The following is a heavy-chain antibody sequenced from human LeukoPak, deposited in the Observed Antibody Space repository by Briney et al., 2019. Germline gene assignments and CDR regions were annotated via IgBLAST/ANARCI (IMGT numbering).Heavy chain of an antibody. CDR1: GGSISSSNW. J-gene: IGHJ4*02. CDR2: IYYSGST. V-gene: IGHV4-31*11. CDR3: ARAPPAGYYGSGSYYPPHFDY. Sequence: SETLSLTCAVSGGSISSSNWWSWIRQHPGKGLEWIGYIYYSGSTYYNPSLKSRVTISVDTSKNQFSLKLSSVTAADTAVYYCARAPPAGYYGSGSYYPPHFDYWGQGTLATVSS. D-gene: IGHD3-10*01.